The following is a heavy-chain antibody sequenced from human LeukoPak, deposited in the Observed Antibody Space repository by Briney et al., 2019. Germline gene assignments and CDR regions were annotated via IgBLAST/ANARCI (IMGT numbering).Heavy chain of an antibody. CDR3: ARDRWEPDY. CDR1: GGSISSYY. CDR2: IYYSGST. D-gene: IGHD1-26*01. V-gene: IGHV4-59*01. J-gene: IGHJ4*02. Sequence: SETLSLTCTVSGGSISSYYWSWIRQPPGKGLEWIGYIYYSGSTNYNPSLKSRVTISVDTSKNQFSLKLSSVTAAYTAVYYCARDRWEPDYWGQGTLVTVSS.